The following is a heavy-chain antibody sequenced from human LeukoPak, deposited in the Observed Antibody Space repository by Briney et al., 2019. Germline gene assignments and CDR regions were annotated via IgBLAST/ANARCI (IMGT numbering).Heavy chain of an antibody. J-gene: IGHJ4*02. D-gene: IGHD6-13*01. V-gene: IGHV4-38-2*02. CDR3: ARQRPAAAVPFDY. Sequence: PSETLSLTCTVSGYSISSGYYWGWIRQPPGKGLEWIGSIYHSGSTYYNPSLKSRVTISVDTSKNQFSLKLSSVTAADTAVYYCARQRPAAAVPFDYWGQGTLVTVSS. CDR2: IYHSGST. CDR1: GYSISSGYY.